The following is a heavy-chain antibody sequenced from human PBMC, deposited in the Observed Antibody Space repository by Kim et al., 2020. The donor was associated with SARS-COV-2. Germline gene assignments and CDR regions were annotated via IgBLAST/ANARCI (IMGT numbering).Heavy chain of an antibody. CDR1: GFTFSSYW. CDR2: IKQDGSEK. Sequence: GGSLRLSCAASGFTFSSYWMSWVRQAPGKGLEWVANIKQDGSEKYYVDSVKGRFTISRDNAKNSLYLQMNSLRAEDTAVYYCARDWVDIVVVPAAIVYYYYGMEVWGQGTTVTVSS. J-gene: IGHJ6*02. V-gene: IGHV3-7*03. CDR3: ARDWVDIVVVPAAIVYYYYGMEV. D-gene: IGHD2-2*02.